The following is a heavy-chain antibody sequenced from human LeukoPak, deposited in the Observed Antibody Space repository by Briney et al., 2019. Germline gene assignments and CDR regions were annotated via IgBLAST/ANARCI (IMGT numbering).Heavy chain of an antibody. CDR3: ARDPLRYLRVGRYDY. D-gene: IGHD3-9*01. Sequence: GGSLRLSCAASGFTFSNSAMNWVRQVPGKGLEWVSSIDYDSSHIYYAASVRGRFTISRDNARNSVYLQMNSLRVEDTAVYYCARDPLRYLRVGRYDYWGQGTLVAVSS. CDR2: IDYDSSHI. V-gene: IGHV3-21*01. CDR1: GFTFSNSA. J-gene: IGHJ4*02.